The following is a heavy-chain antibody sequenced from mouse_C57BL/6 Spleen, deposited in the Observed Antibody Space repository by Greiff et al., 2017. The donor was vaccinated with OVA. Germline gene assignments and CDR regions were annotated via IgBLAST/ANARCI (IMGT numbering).Heavy chain of an antibody. CDR3: ARSPHYYGSSRYFDV. Sequence: VKLQESGAELVRPGTSVKVSCKASGYAFTNYLIEWVKQRPGQGLEWIGVINPGSGGTNYNEKFKGKATLTADKSSSTAYMQLSSLTSEDSAVYFCARSPHYYGSSRYFDVWGTGTTVTVPS. V-gene: IGHV1-54*01. CDR2: INPGSGGT. J-gene: IGHJ1*03. CDR1: GYAFTNYL. D-gene: IGHD1-1*01.